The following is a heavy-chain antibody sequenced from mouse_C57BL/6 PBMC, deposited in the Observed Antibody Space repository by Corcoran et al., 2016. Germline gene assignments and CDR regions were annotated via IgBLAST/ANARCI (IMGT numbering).Heavy chain of an antibody. J-gene: IGHJ4*01. CDR3: ARKYYDYDYAMDY. D-gene: IGHD2-4*01. Sequence: QVQLQQSGAELVKPGASVKISCKASGYAFSSYWMNWVKQRPGKGLEWIGQIYPGDGDTNYNGKFKGKATLTADKSSSTAYMQLSSLTSEDSAVYFCARKYYDYDYAMDYWGQGTSVTVSS. CDR1: GYAFSSYW. V-gene: IGHV1-80*01. CDR2: IYPGDGDT.